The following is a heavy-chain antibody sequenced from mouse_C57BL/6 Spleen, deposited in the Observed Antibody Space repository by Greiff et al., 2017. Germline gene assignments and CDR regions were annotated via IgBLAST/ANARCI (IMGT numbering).Heavy chain of an antibody. CDR2: SRNKANDYTT. Sequence: EVMLVESGGGLVQSGRSLRLSCATSGFTFSDFYMEWVRQAPGKGLEWIAASRNKANDYTTEYSASVKGRFIVSRDTSQSILYLQMNALRAEDTAIYYCARDGWDGFDYWGQGTTLTVSS. V-gene: IGHV7-1*01. CDR3: ARDGWDGFDY. J-gene: IGHJ2*01. D-gene: IGHD4-1*01. CDR1: GFTFSDFY.